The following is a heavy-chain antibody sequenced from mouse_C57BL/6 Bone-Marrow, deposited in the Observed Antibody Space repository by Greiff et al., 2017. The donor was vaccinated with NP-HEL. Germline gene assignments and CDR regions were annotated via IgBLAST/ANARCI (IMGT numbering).Heavy chain of an antibody. CDR2: IYPGSGST. CDR3: ARNYAAWFAY. D-gene: IGHD1-1*01. V-gene: IGHV1-55*01. CDR1: GYTFTSYW. J-gene: IGHJ3*01. Sequence: QVQLKESGAELVKPGASVKMSCKASGYTFTSYWITWVKQRPGQGLAWIGDIYPGSGSTNYNEKFKSKATLTVDTSSSTAYMQLSSLTSEDSAVYYCARNYAAWFAYWGQGTLVTVSA.